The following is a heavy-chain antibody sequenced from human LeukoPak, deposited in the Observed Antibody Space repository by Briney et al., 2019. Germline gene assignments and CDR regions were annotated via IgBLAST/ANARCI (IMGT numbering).Heavy chain of an antibody. CDR1: GYTLTELS. CDR2: FDPEDGET. Sequence: GASVKVSCKVSGYTLTELSMHWVRQAPGRGLEWMGGFDPEDGETIYAQKFQGRVTMTEDTSTDTAYIELSSLRSEDTAVYYCATPLAPYRLTHRGWAFDIWGQGTMVTVSS. D-gene: IGHD3-10*01. CDR3: ATPLAPYRLTHRGWAFDI. J-gene: IGHJ3*02. V-gene: IGHV1-24*01.